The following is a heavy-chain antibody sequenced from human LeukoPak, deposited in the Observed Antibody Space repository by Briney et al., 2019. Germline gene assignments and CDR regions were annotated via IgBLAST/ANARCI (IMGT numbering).Heavy chain of an antibody. V-gene: IGHV1-2*06. CDR3: ACWGGGNQDH. CDR1: GYTFTAYY. J-gene: IGHJ4*02. D-gene: IGHD4-23*01. CDR2: INPNSGDT. Sequence: AASVKVSCKASGYTFTAYYMHWVRQAPGQGLEWMGRINPNSGDTTYAQNFQGRVTVTRDASISTAYMELSRLRSDDTAVYYCACWGGGNQDHWGQGTLVTVSS.